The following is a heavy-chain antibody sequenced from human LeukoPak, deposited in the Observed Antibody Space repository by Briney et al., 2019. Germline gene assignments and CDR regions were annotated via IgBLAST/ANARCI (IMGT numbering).Heavy chain of an antibody. D-gene: IGHD5-18*01. Sequence: GRSLRLSCAVSGFTFSNFNMHWVRQAPGKGLEWVAVIWYDGSNRYYADSVKGRFTISRDNSKNTLYLQMNSLRAEDTAVYYCAKEVVLRYSYGGSFDYWGQGTLVTVSS. CDR3: AKEVVLRYSYGGSFDY. V-gene: IGHV3-33*06. CDR2: IWYDGSNR. CDR1: GFTFSNFN. J-gene: IGHJ4*02.